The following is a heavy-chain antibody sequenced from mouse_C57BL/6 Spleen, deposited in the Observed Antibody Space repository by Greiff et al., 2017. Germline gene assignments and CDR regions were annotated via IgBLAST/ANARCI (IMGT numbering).Heavy chain of an antibody. CDR2: ISSGSSTI. D-gene: IGHD1-1*01. CDR1: GFTFSDYG. V-gene: IGHV5-17*01. CDR3: ARGYYYGSSYVRFAY. J-gene: IGHJ3*01. Sequence: EVQVVESGGGLVKPGGSLKLSCAASGFTFSDYGMHWVRQAPEKGLEWVAYISSGSSTIYYADTVKGRFTISRDNAKNTLFLQMTSLRSEDTAMYYCARGYYYGSSYVRFAYWGQGTLVTVSA.